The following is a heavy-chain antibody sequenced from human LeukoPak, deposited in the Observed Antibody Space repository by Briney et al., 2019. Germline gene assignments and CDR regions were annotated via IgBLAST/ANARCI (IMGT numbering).Heavy chain of an antibody. Sequence: SETLSLTCAVYGGSFSGYYWSWIRQPPGKGLEWIGEINHSGSTNYNPSLKSRVTISVDTSKNQFSLKLSSVTAADTAVYCCARVGYYYGSGTDYWGQGTLVTVSS. D-gene: IGHD3-10*01. CDR3: ARVGYYYGSGTDY. CDR1: GGSFSGYY. J-gene: IGHJ4*02. CDR2: INHSGST. V-gene: IGHV4-34*01.